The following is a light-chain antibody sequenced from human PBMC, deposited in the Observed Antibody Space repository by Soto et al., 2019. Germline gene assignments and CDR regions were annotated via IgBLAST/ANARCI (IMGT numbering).Light chain of an antibody. CDR1: NRDVGGYNF. Sequence: QSALTQPASVSGSPGQSITISCTGTNRDVGGYNFVSWYQQHPGKAPKLMIYDVSNRPSGVSNRFSGSKSGNTASLNTSGLQAEDEADYYCSSYTSSSIPYVFGIGTKLTVL. V-gene: IGLV2-14*01. J-gene: IGLJ1*01. CDR3: SSYTSSSIPYV. CDR2: DVS.